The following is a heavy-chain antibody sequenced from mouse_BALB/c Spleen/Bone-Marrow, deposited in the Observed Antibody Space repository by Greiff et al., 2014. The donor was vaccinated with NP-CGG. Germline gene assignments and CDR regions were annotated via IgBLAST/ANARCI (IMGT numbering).Heavy chain of an antibody. Sequence: DLVKPGASVKLSCKASGYTFTSYWINWINQRPGQGLEWIGRIAPGSGSTYYNEMFKGKATLTVDTSSSTAYIQLSSLSSEDSAVYFCARGDDYDPFAYWGQGTLVPVSA. V-gene: IGHV1S41*01. CDR3: ARGDDYDPFAY. D-gene: IGHD2-4*01. J-gene: IGHJ3*01. CDR2: IAPGSGST. CDR1: GYTFTSYW.